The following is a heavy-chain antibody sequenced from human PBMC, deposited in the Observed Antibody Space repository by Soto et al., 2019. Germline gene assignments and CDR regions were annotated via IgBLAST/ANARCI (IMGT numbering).Heavy chain of an antibody. CDR1: GYSFTSYW. CDR3: ARAPAMVRGVIHWFDP. Sequence: GESLKISCKGSGYSFTSYWIGWVRQMPGKGLEWMGIIYPGDSGTRYSPSFQGQVTISADKSISTAYLQWSSLKASDTAMYYCARAPAMVRGVIHWFDPWGQGTLVTVSS. CDR2: IYPGDSGT. V-gene: IGHV5-51*01. J-gene: IGHJ5*02. D-gene: IGHD3-10*01.